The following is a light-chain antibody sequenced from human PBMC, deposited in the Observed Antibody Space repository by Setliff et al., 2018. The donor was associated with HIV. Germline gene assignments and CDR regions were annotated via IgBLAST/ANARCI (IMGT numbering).Light chain of an antibody. V-gene: IGLV2-14*03. J-gene: IGLJ1*01. CDR2: DVT. Sequence: QSALTQPASMSGSPGQSITVSCTGTSSDVGGFNFVSWYQQHPGKAPRLMIYDVTNRPSGVSNRFSGSKSGNSASLTISGLQAEDEADYYCTSYANSSTYIFGTGTKVTVL. CDR3: TSYANSSTYI. CDR1: SSDVGGFNF.